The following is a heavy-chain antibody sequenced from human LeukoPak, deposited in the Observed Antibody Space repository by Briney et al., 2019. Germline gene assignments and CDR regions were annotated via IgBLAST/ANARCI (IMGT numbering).Heavy chain of an antibody. CDR3: ARVRRAKRQNRYYFYYYMDV. CDR1: GFTFSTYW. J-gene: IGHJ6*03. Sequence: GGSLRLSCAASGFTFSTYWMHWVRQAPGKGLEWVANIKQDGSEKYYVDSVKGRFTISRDNAKDSLYLQMNSLRAEDTAVHFCARVRRAKRQNRYYFYYYMDVWGKGTTVTVSS. D-gene: IGHD1-14*01. V-gene: IGHV3-7*01. CDR2: IKQDGSEK.